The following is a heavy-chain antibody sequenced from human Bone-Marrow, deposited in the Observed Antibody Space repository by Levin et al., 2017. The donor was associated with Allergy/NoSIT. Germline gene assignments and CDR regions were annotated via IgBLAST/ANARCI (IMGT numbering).Heavy chain of an antibody. V-gene: IGHV4-31*02. CDR1: GGSVSSGGHN. CDR2: ITSSGGT. Sequence: PSETLSLTCTVSGGSVSSGGHNWSWIRQHPRKGLEWIGFITSSGGTYYNPSLKSRLILSVDTSKNHFSLRLNSVTAADTAIYYCARATLYSFGEFYFDSWGQGTLVTVSS. J-gene: IGHJ4*02. CDR3: ARATLYSFGEFYFDS. D-gene: IGHD5-18*01.